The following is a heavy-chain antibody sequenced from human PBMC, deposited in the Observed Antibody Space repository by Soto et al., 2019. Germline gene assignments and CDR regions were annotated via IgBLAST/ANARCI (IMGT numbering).Heavy chain of an antibody. CDR2: IKQDGSEK. CDR1: GFTIGTYW. Sequence: EVQVVESGGGLVQPGGSLRLSCAVSGFTIGTYWMAWVRQAPGKGLEWVANIKQDGSEKYYVDSVKGRFTISRDNAKNSLYLQMNRLRAEDTAVYYCARAPETTALVTWFYFDSWGQGTLVTVSS. V-gene: IGHV3-7*03. CDR3: ARAPETTALVTWFYFDS. J-gene: IGHJ4*02. D-gene: IGHD5-18*01.